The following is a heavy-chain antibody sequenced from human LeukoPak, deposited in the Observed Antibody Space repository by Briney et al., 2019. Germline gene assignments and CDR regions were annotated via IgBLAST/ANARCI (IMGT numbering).Heavy chain of an antibody. D-gene: IGHD4-17*01. CDR1: GFTFSSYG. CDR2: ISYDGSNK. J-gene: IGHJ4*02. V-gene: IGHV3-30*18. CDR3: ANDYGDLGLFDY. Sequence: PGGSLRLSCAASGFTFSSYGMHWVRQAPGKGLEWVAVISYDGSNKYYADSVKGRFTISRDNSKNTLYLQMNSLRAEDTAVYYCANDYGDLGLFDYWGQGTLVTVSS.